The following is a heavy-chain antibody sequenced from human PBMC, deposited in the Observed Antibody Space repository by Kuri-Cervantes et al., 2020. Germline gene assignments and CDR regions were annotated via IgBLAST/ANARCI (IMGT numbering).Heavy chain of an antibody. J-gene: IGHJ4*02. CDR2: ISSSSSTI. CDR1: GFTFSSYS. D-gene: IGHD6-19*01. V-gene: IGHV3-48*01. CDR3: AKDGQWPIDY. Sequence: GESLKISCAASGFTFSSYSMNWVRQAPGKGLEWVSYISSSSSTIYYADSVKGRFTISRDNSKNTLYLQMNSLRAEDTAVYYCAKDGQWPIDYWGQGTLVTVSS.